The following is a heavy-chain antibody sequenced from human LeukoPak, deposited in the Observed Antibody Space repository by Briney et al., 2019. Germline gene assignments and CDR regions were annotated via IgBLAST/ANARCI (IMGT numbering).Heavy chain of an antibody. CDR3: ASFHYYGSGAYYLSY. Sequence: AGGSLRLSCAAPGFTLSSYAMTWVRQAPGKGLEWVSDIGDSGATTYYADSVKGRFTISRDNSKNTLYLQMSSLRAEDTAVYFCASFHYYGSGAYYLSYWGQGTLVTVSS. J-gene: IGHJ4*02. V-gene: IGHV3-23*01. CDR1: GFTLSSYA. D-gene: IGHD3-10*01. CDR2: IGDSGATT.